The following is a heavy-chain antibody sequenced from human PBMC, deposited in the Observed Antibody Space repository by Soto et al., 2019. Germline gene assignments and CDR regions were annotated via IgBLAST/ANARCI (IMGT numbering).Heavy chain of an antibody. V-gene: IGHV4-39*01. CDR1: GGSISSNNPY. CDR2: IYYSGNT. D-gene: IGHD3-10*01. J-gene: IGHJ5*02. Sequence: SETLSLTCTVSGGSISSNNPYWGWVRQPPGKGLEWIGSIYYSGNTYYSPSLKSPVTISVDTSKNQFSLTLSSVTAADTAVYYCAKHGAVRVVRGVTWFDPWGQGTLVTVSS. CDR3: AKHGAVRVVRGVTWFDP.